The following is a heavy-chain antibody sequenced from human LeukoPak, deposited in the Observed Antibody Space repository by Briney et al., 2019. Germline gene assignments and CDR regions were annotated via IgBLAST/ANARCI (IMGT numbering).Heavy chain of an antibody. CDR1: GFTFSSYA. Sequence: GGSLRLSCAASGFTFSSYAMHWVRQAPGRGLEWVAVISYDGSNKYYADSVKGRFTISRDNSKNTLYLQMNSLRAEDTAVYYCARRYFDSWGQGTLVTVSS. CDR2: ISYDGSNK. J-gene: IGHJ4*02. V-gene: IGHV3-30-3*01. CDR3: ARRYFDS.